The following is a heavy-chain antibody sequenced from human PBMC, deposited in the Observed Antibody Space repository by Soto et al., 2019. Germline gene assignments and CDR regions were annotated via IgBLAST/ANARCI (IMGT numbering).Heavy chain of an antibody. J-gene: IGHJ6*02. D-gene: IGHD6-13*01. CDR3: GACSSWYCYYYGMDV. CDR1: GFSLSTSGVG. CDR2: IYWDDDK. Sequence: QITLKESGPPLVKPTQTLTLTCTFSGFSLSTSGVGVGWIRQPPGKALEWLALIYWDDDKRYSPSLKSRLTITKDTSKNQVVLTMTNMDPVDTATYYCGACSSWYCYYYGMDVWGQGTTVTVSS. V-gene: IGHV2-5*02.